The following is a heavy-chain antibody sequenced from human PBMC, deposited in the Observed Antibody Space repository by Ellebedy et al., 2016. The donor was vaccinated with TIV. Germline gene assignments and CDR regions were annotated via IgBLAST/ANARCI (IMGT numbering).Heavy chain of an antibody. CDR1: GYNFASYW. CDR2: INPSDSDT. V-gene: IGHV5-10-1*01. J-gene: IGHJ5*02. Sequence: KVSCKASGYNFASYWISWVRQMPGKGLEWMGKINPSDSDTNYSPSFQGHVSFSADTSISTAYLQWSGLQTSDTAIYYCATQLERRGGASSWGQGTLVTVSS. CDR3: ATQLERRGGASS. D-gene: IGHD5-24*01.